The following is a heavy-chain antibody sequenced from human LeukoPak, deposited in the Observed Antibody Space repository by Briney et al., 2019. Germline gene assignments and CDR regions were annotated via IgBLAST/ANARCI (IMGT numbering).Heavy chain of an antibody. CDR1: GGSISSYY. CDR3: ARVGVNDYDSSGSFDY. J-gene: IGHJ4*02. Sequence: ASETLSLTCTVSGGSISSYYWSWIRQPAGKGLEWIGRIYTSGSTNYNPSLKSRVTMSVDTSKNQFSLKLSPVTAADTAVYYCARVGVNDYDSSGSFDYWGQGTLVTVSS. D-gene: IGHD3-22*01. CDR2: IYTSGST. V-gene: IGHV4-4*07.